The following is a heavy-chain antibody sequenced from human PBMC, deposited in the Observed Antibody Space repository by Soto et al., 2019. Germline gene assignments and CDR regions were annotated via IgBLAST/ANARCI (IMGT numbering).Heavy chain of an antibody. D-gene: IGHD3-22*01. J-gene: IGHJ3*02. Sequence: ASVKVSFKVSGYTLTELSMHWVRQAPGKGLEWMGGFDPEDGETIYAQKFQGRVTMTEDTSTDTAYMELSSLRSEDTAVYYCATPDSSGYDAFDIWGQGTMVTVSS. CDR3: ATPDSSGYDAFDI. V-gene: IGHV1-24*01. CDR1: GYTLTELS. CDR2: FDPEDGET.